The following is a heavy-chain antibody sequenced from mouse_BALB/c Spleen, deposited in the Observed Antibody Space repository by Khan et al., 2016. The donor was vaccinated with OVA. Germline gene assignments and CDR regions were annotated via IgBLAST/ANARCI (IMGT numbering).Heavy chain of an antibody. Sequence: VQLQQSGPDLVKPGASVKISCKASGYSFTLYYMTWVRQSHGKSPEWIGRVNPNNGDTNYNQNLKGKAIFTVDKSSNTAYMELRSLTSEDSAVFYCARGYEFFPYWGQGTLVTVSA. CDR1: GYSFTLYY. CDR2: VNPNNGDT. J-gene: IGHJ3*01. D-gene: IGHD2-12*01. CDR3: ARGYEFFPY. V-gene: IGHV1-26*01.